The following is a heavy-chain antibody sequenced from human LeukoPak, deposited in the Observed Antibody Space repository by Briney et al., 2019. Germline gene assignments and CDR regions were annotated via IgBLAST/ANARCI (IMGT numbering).Heavy chain of an antibody. V-gene: IGHV4-34*01. Sequence: SETLSLTCAVYGGSFSGYYWSWIRQPPGKGLEWIGEIDHSGSTNYNPSLKSRVTISVDTSKNQFSLKLSSVTAADTAVYYCARGLRLISFWGQGTLVTVSS. CDR2: IDHSGST. J-gene: IGHJ4*02. D-gene: IGHD3-16*01. CDR3: ARGLRLISF. CDR1: GGSFSGYY.